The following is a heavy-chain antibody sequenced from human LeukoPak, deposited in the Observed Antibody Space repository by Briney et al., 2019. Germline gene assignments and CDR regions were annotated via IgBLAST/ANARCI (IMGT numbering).Heavy chain of an antibody. J-gene: IGHJ2*01. CDR1: GFTFTNYA. Sequence: PGGSLRLSCAASGFTFTNYAMHWVRQAPGKGLERVAVISYDETNKYYEDSVKGRFTISRDSSKNTLYLQMSSLRDEDTAVYYCAKNNDYGGSYWYFDLWGRGTLVTVSS. CDR3: AKNNDYGGSYWYFDL. CDR2: ISYDETNK. V-gene: IGHV3-30*04. D-gene: IGHD4-23*01.